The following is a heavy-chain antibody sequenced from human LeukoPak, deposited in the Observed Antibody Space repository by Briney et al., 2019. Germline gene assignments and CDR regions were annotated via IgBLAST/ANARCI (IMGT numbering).Heavy chain of an antibody. D-gene: IGHD2-2*01. V-gene: IGHV4-59*01. CDR1: GGSITSYY. CDR3: ARGFSSTTWFDY. Sequence: SETLSLTCTVSGGSITSYYWSWIRQPPGKGLEWVGYIYYSGNTKYNPSLKSRVTISVDTSKNQFSLKLSSVTAADTAVYYCARGFSSTTWFDYWGQGTLVTVSS. J-gene: IGHJ4*02. CDR2: IYYSGNT.